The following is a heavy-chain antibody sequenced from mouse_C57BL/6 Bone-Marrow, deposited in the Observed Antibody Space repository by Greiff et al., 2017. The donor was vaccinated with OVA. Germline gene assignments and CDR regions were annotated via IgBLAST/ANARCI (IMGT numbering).Heavy chain of an antibody. CDR1: GYTFTDYE. V-gene: IGHV1-15*01. CDR2: IDPETGGT. Sequence: VQLQESGAELVRHGASVTLSCKASGYTFTDYEMHWVKQTPVHGLEWIGAIDPETGGTAYNQKFKGKAILTADKSSSTAYMELRSLTSEDSAVYYCTHDCYYAMDYWGQGTSVTVSS. CDR3: THDCYYAMDY. D-gene: IGHD2-4*01. J-gene: IGHJ4*01.